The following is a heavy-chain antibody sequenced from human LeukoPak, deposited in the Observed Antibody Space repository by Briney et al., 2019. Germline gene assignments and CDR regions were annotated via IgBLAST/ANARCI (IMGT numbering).Heavy chain of an antibody. Sequence: SETLSLTCTVSGASIYTSSSSWGWIRQPPGKGLEWIASVYYTGSTYYSPSLKSRATISVDTSKNQFSLELNSVTAADTAVYYCTTSRTNDCSSPSCYTDYWGQGTLVTVSS. D-gene: IGHD2-2*02. V-gene: IGHV4-39*01. CDR2: VYYTGST. J-gene: IGHJ4*02. CDR1: GASIYTSSSS. CDR3: TTSRTNDCSSPSCYTDY.